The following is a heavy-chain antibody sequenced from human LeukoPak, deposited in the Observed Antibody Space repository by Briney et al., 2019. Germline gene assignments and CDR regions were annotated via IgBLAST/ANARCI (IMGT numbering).Heavy chain of an antibody. CDR2: IYTSGST. Sequence: SETLSLTCTVSGGSISSYYWSWIRQPAGKGLEWIGRIYTSGSTNYNPSLKSRVTMSVDTSKNQFSLKLSSVTAADTAVYYCARGPPYYYDSSGYYYDNWFDPWGQGTLVTVSS. J-gene: IGHJ5*02. CDR1: GGSISSYY. V-gene: IGHV4-4*07. CDR3: ARGPPYYYDSSGYYYDNWFDP. D-gene: IGHD3-22*01.